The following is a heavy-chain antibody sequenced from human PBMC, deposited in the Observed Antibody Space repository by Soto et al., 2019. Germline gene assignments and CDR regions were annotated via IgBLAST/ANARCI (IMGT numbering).Heavy chain of an antibody. V-gene: IGHV1-69*01. Sequence: QVQLVQSGAEVKKPGSSVKVSCKASGGTFSSYAISWVRQAPGPGLEWMGGIIPIFGTANYAQKFQGRVTITADESTSTAYMELSSLRSEDTAVYYCARISATSCPTCYYYYGMDVWGQGTTVTVSS. CDR1: GGTFSSYA. CDR3: ARISATSCPTCYYYYGMDV. J-gene: IGHJ6*02. D-gene: IGHD2-2*01. CDR2: IIPIFGTA.